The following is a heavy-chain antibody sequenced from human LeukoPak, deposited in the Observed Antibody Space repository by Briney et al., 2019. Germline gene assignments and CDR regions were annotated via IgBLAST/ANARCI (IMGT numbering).Heavy chain of an antibody. J-gene: IGHJ5*02. CDR2: ISCSGGST. Sequence: GGSLRLSFAASGFTFSSYAMSWVRQAPGKGLEWVSAISCSGGSTYYADSVKGRFTISRDNSKNTLYLQMNSLRAEDTAVYYCAKDSHTWRSGWNLPSGWFDPWGQGTLVTVSS. V-gene: IGHV3-23*01. D-gene: IGHD3-22*01. CDR1: GFTFSSYA. CDR3: AKDSHTWRSGWNLPSGWFDP.